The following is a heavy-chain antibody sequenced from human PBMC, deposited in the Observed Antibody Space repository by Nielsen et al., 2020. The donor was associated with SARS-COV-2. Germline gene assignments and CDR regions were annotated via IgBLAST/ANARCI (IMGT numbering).Heavy chain of an antibody. CDR2: ISGTGGNT. J-gene: IGHJ4*02. D-gene: IGHD3-16*01. Sequence: GESLKISCEASGFIFNNYAMNWVRQAPGKGLEWVSGISGTGGNTYYADAVKGRFTVSRDNSNNTLYLQMNSLRAEDTAVYYCARYRAQGFMGFDYWGQGSLVTVSS. CDR3: ARYRAQGFMGFDY. V-gene: IGHV3-23*01. CDR1: GFIFNNYA.